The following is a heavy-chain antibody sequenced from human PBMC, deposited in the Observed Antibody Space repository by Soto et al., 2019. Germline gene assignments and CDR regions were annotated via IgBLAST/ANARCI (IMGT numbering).Heavy chain of an antibody. CDR1: GYIFVSYY. J-gene: IGHJ6*02. D-gene: IGHD2-2*01. CDR3: ARDFRRYQGMHV. Sequence: QVHLVQSGAEVKKPGASVKLSCKASGYIFVSYYIHWVRQAPGQGLEWVGQIKTSRGIVEYAPEFRVRAAMTGDTSTNTVYMELASLRSEDTAVYHCARDFRRYQGMHVWGPRSTISVSS. CDR2: IKTSRGIV. V-gene: IGHV1-46*01.